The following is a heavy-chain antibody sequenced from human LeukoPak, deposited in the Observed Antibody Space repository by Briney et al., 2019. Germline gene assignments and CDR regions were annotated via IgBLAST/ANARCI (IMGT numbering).Heavy chain of an antibody. J-gene: IGHJ5*02. CDR1: GFTFSDYW. D-gene: IGHD6-13*01. CDR2: MNLDGSST. Sequence: PGGSLRLSCEASGFTFSDYWMYWFRQAPGEGLVWVSRMNLDGSSTSYADSVQGRFTMSRDNAKNTLYLQMNSLRVEDTAVYYGARAGGGDSRMAYDPWGQGTLVTVSS. V-gene: IGHV3-74*01. CDR3: ARAGGGDSRMAYDP.